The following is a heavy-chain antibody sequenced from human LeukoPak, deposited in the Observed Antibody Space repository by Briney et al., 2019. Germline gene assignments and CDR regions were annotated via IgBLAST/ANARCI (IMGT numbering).Heavy chain of an antibody. CDR2: INHSGST. J-gene: IGHJ4*02. D-gene: IGHD6-19*01. Sequence: SETLSLTCAVYGGSFSGYYWSWIRQPPGKGLEWIGEINHSGSTNYNPSLKSRVTISVDTSKNQFSLKLSSVTAADTAVYYCARGVGSGWYVVEGHYFVYWGQGTLVTVSS. CDR3: ARGVGSGWYVVEGHYFVY. V-gene: IGHV4-34*01. CDR1: GGSFSGYY.